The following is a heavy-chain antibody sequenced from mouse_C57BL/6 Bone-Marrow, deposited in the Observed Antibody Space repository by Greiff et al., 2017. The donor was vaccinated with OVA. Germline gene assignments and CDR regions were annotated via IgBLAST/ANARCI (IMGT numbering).Heavy chain of an antibody. CDR3: SREGITFYWYFDD. CDR1: GFNIKNTY. V-gene: IGHV14-3*01. D-gene: IGHD2-14*01. Sequence: EVMLVESVAELVRPGASVKLSCTASGFNIKNTYMHWVKQRPEQGLEWIGRIDPAHGNTKYAHKFQGKATITAGKSSNTAYLQLSSLTSEDTAIFFCSREGITFYWYFDDWGKGTTVTVSS. J-gene: IGHJ1*03. CDR2: IDPAHGNT.